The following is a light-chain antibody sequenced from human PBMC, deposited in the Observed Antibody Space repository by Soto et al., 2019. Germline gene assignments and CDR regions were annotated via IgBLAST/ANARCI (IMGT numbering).Light chain of an antibody. Sequence: SQLTQSPSSLSASVGDRVTVTCRASQDISSYLAWYQQKPGKPPKLLIYATSTLQSGVPSRFSGSGSGTDFSLTISSLQAEDFATYYSQQLRSSPITFGGGTKEEIK. CDR3: QQLRSSPIT. CDR2: ATS. CDR1: QDISSY. J-gene: IGKJ4*01. V-gene: IGKV1-9*01.